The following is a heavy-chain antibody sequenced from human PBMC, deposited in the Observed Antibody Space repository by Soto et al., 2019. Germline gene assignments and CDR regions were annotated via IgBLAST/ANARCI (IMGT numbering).Heavy chain of an antibody. V-gene: IGHV3-23*01. CDR1: GFTFSSYA. J-gene: IGHJ3*02. D-gene: IGHD3-22*01. CDR2: ISGSGGST. CDR3: ASGVHGLYYYDSSDHAFDI. Sequence: GGSLRLSCAASGFTFSSYAMSWVRQAPGKGLEWVSAISGSGGSTYYADSVKGRFTISRDNSKNTLYLQMNSLRAEDTAVYYCASGVHGLYYYDSSDHAFDIWGQGTMVTVSS.